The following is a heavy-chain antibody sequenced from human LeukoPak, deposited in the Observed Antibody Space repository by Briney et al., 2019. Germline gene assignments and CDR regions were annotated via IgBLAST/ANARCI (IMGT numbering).Heavy chain of an antibody. CDR3: ATGGISDS. D-gene: IGHD6-13*01. CDR2: INSDGSTT. Sequence: GGSLRLSCAASGFDFSRSDMHWVRQAPGKGLVWVSRINSDGSTTNYADSVKGRFTISRDNAKNTLFLQMNSLRAEDTAVYYCATGGISDSWGQGTLVTVSS. V-gene: IGHV3-74*01. J-gene: IGHJ5*01. CDR1: GFDFSRSD.